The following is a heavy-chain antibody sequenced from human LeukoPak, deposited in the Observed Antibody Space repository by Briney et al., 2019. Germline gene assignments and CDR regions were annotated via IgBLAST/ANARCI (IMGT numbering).Heavy chain of an antibody. CDR1: GFTFSSYA. D-gene: IGHD5-18*01. V-gene: IGHV3-23*01. CDR3: ARGEIQLWLRYFDY. J-gene: IGHJ4*02. CDR2: ISGTGGRT. Sequence: GGSLRLSCGASGFTFSSYAMSWVRQAPGKGLEWVSVISGTGGRTYYADSVKGRFTISRDNSKNTLYLQLNSLRAEDTAVYYCARGEIQLWLRYFDYWGQGTLVTVSS.